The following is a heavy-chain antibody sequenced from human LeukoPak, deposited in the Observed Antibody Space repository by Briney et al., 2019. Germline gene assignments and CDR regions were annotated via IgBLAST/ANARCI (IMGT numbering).Heavy chain of an antibody. CDR1: GGTFNNSA. Sequence: LVKVSCKTSGGTFNNSAISWVRQAPGQGLEWLGGIMPLFGTAGYAQKLQGRVTITKDESTRTVYLELTSLTSDDTAVYYCARDVHGDYGSGWFDPWGQGTLVSVSS. J-gene: IGHJ5*02. D-gene: IGHD4-17*01. CDR3: ARDVHGDYGSGWFDP. V-gene: IGHV1-69*05. CDR2: IMPLFGTA.